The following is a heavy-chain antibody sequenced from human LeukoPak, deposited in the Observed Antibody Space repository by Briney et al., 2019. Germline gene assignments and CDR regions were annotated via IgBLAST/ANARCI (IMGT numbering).Heavy chain of an antibody. J-gene: IGHJ2*01. CDR1: GGSFSGYY. D-gene: IGHD2-2*01. Sequence: NASETLSLTCAVYGGSFSGYYWSWIRQPPGKGLEWIGEINHSGSTNYNPSLKSRVTISVDTSKDQFSLKLSSVTAADTAVYYCARVVPASLWYFDLWGRGTLVTVSS. V-gene: IGHV4-34*01. CDR2: INHSGST. CDR3: ARVVPASLWYFDL.